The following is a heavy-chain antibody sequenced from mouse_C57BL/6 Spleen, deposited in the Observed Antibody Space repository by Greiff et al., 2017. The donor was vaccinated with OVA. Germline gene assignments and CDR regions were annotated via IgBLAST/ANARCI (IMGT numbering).Heavy chain of an antibody. D-gene: IGHD2-3*01. CDR1: GYTFTDYN. V-gene: IGHV1-18*01. Sequence: VQLQQSGPELVKPGASVKIPCKASGYTFTDYNMDWVKQSHGKSLEWIGDINPNNGGTIYNQKFKGKATLTVDKSSSTAYMELRSLTSEDTAVYYCARSDGPYDYAMDYWGQGTSVTVSS. J-gene: IGHJ4*01. CDR2: INPNNGGT. CDR3: ARSDGPYDYAMDY.